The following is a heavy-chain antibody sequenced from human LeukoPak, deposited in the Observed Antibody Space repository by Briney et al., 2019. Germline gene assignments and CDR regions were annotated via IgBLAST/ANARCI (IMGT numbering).Heavy chain of an antibody. CDR1: GYSISSGYY. CDR2: IYHSGST. D-gene: IGHD3-10*01. V-gene: IGHV4-38-2*02. J-gene: IGHJ4*02. CDR3: ARDSAFGESPLDY. Sequence: SETLSLTCTVSGYSISSGYYWGWIRQPPGKGLEWIGSIYHSGSTYYNPSLKSRVTISVDTSKNQFSLKLSSVTAADTAVYYCARDSAFGESPLDYWGQGTLVTVSS.